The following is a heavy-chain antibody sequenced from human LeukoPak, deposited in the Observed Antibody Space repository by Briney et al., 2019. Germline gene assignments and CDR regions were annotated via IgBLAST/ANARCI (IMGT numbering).Heavy chain of an antibody. CDR1: GFTFTNYW. Sequence: GGSLRLSCAASGFTFTNYWMSWVRQAPGKGLEWVASIKEGGSEKYYVDSVKGRFTISRDNSKNTLYLQMNSLRAEDTAVYYCAKDERYYDYVWGSLDYWGQGTLVTVSS. CDR3: AKDERYYDYVWGSLDY. D-gene: IGHD3-16*01. CDR2: IKEGGSEK. V-gene: IGHV3-7*01. J-gene: IGHJ4*02.